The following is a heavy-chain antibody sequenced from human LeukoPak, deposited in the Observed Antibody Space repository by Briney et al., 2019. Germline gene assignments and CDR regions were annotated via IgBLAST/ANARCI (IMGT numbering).Heavy chain of an antibody. CDR3: ANSYTSSSRTPFDC. CDR1: GFTFHTYG. CDR2: ISGGGGST. Sequence: PGGSLRLSCAASGFTFHTYGMNWVRHAPGKGLEWVSAISGGGGSTYHADSVKGRFTISRDNSKNTLYLQMDSLRAEDTAVYYCANSYTSSSRTPFDCWGQGTLVTVSS. J-gene: IGHJ4*02. V-gene: IGHV3-23*01. D-gene: IGHD6-6*01.